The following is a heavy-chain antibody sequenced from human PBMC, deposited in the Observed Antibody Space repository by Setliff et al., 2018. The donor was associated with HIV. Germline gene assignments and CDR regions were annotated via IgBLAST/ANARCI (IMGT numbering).Heavy chain of an antibody. CDR2: IIPILGIA. Sequence: GASVKVSCKASGYTFTSYDISWVRQAPGQGLEWMGGIIPILGIANYAQKFQGRVTITADEPTSTAYMELSSLRSDDTAVYYCARTDYGGNSGGNYFDYWGQGSLVTVSS. CDR3: ARTDYGGNSGGNYFDY. J-gene: IGHJ4*02. D-gene: IGHD4-17*01. CDR1: GYTFTSYD. V-gene: IGHV1-69*10.